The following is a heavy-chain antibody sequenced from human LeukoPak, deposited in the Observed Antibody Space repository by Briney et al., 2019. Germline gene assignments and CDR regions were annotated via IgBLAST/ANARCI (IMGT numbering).Heavy chain of an antibody. CDR3: AKGGYCSSTSCYPHGFDP. V-gene: IGHV3-30*02. J-gene: IGHJ5*02. CDR2: IRYDGSNK. Sequence: GGSLRLSCAASGFTFSSYGMHWLRQAPGKGLEWVAFIRYDGSNKYYADSVKGRFTISRDNSKNTLYLQMNSLRAEDTAVYYCAKGGYCSSTSCYPHGFDPWGQGTLVTVSS. CDR1: GFTFSSYG. D-gene: IGHD2-2*01.